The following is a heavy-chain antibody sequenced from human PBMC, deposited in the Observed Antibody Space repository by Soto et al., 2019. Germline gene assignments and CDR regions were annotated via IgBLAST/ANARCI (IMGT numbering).Heavy chain of an antibody. J-gene: IGHJ4*02. CDR3: ATSRSLDH. D-gene: IGHD2-2*01. Sequence: GGSLRLSCATSGFTFSSYWMSWVRQAPGKGLEWVANIKQDGSDKYYVDSVKGRFTISRDNAKNSLYLQMNSLRAEGTAVYYCATSRSLDHWGQGTLVTVSS. CDR2: IKQDGSDK. V-gene: IGHV3-7*03. CDR1: GFTFSSYW.